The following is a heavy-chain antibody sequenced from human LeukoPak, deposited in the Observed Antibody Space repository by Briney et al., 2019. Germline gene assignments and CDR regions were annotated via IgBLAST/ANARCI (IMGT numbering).Heavy chain of an antibody. Sequence: GGSLRLSCAASGFTFSSYEMNWVRQAPGKGLEWVANIKQDGSEKYYVDSAKGRFTISRDNAKNSLYLQMNSLRAEDTAVYYCARSYYYGSGSYFALDYWGQGTLVTVSS. CDR3: ARSYYYGSGSYFALDY. CDR2: IKQDGSEK. V-gene: IGHV3-7*01. D-gene: IGHD3-10*01. CDR1: GFTFSSYE. J-gene: IGHJ4*02.